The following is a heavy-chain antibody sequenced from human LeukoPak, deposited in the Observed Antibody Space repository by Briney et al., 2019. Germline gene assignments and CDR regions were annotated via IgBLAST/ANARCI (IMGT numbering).Heavy chain of an antibody. CDR1: GLPFSSHW. CDR3: ARDLYFNTAPDY. CDR2: LNSDGSST. V-gene: IGHV3-74*01. D-gene: IGHD5-18*01. J-gene: IGHJ4*02. Sequence: GGSLSLPCAPSGLPFSSHWARWARRARGRGLVWVSRLNSDGSSTSYADSVKGRFTISRDNAKNTLYLQMNSLRAEDTTVYYCARDLYFNTAPDYWGEGTLVTVSS.